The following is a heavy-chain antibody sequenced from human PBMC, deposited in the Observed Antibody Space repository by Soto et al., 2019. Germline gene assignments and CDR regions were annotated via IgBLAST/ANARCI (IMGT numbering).Heavy chain of an antibody. V-gene: IGHV3-23*01. D-gene: IGHD6-6*01. J-gene: IGHJ6*02. Sequence: GGSLRLSCAASGFTFSSYAMSWVRQAPGKGLEWVSAISGSGGSTYYADSVKGRFTISRDNSKNTLYLQMNSLRAEDTAVYYCSSSSSVRYYYYGMDVWGQGTTVTVSS. CDR2: ISGSGGST. CDR1: GFTFSSYA. CDR3: SSSSSVRYYYYGMDV.